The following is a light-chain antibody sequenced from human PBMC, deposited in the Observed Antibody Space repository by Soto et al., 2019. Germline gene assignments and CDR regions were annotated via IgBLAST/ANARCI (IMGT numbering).Light chain of an antibody. J-gene: IGKJ2*01. CDR3: QQSYITPYT. V-gene: IGKV1-39*01. CDR1: QSISVH. CDR2: AAS. Sequence: DIQMTQSPSSLSASVGDTVTITCRASQSISVHLNWYQQKPGKVPKLLIYAASNLQSGVPSSFSGSGSETDFALTISSLHTEDFATYYCQQSYITPYTFGQGTKLQIK.